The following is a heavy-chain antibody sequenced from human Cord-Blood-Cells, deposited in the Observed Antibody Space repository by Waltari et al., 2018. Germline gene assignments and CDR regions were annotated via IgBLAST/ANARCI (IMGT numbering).Heavy chain of an antibody. Sequence: QVQLQESGPGLVKPSQTLSLPCTVQGGSFSNGVNYWSWIRQPAGKGLEWIGYIYTSGSTNYNPSLKSRVTISVDTSKNQFSLKLSSVTAADTAVYYCARETGYSSSFDYWGQGTLVAVSS. V-gene: IGHV4-61*09. CDR3: ARETGYSSSFDY. D-gene: IGHD6-6*01. J-gene: IGHJ4*02. CDR1: GGSFSNGVNY. CDR2: IYTSGST.